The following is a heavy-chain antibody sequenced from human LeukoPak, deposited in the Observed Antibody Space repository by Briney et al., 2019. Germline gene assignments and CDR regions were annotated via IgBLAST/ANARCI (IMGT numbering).Heavy chain of an antibody. CDR2: IYYSGST. Sequence: SETLSLTCTVSGGSISSYYWSWIRQPPGKGLEWIGYIYYSGSTNYNPSLKSRVTISVDTSKNQFSLKLSSVTAADTAVYYCARNNYDILTGHYTFWFDPWGQGTLVTVSS. J-gene: IGHJ5*02. V-gene: IGHV4-59*01. CDR3: ARNNYDILTGHYTFWFDP. D-gene: IGHD3-9*01. CDR1: GGSISSYY.